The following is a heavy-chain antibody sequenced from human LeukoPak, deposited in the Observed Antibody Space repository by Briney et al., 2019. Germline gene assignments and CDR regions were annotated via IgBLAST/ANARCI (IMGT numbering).Heavy chain of an antibody. CDR1: GFTFSSYA. CDR3: ARVGSAAAGSYFFDY. V-gene: IGHV3-23*01. Sequence: QPGGSLRLSCAASGFTFSSYAMSWVRQAPGEGLEWVSAISGSDGSTYYGDSVKGRFTISRDNADNSLYLQMSSLRDEDTAVYYCARVGSAAAGSYFFDYWGQGILVTVSS. J-gene: IGHJ4*02. CDR2: ISGSDGST. D-gene: IGHD6-13*01.